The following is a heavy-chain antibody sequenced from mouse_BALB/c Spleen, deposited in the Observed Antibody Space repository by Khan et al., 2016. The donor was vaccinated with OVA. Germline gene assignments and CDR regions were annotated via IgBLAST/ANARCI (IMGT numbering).Heavy chain of an antibody. V-gene: IGHV3-2*02. CDR3: ARVYGGDFDY. CDR2: ISYSGNT. D-gene: IGHD1-1*01. Sequence: EVQLVESGPGLVKPSQSLSLTCTVTGYSIASDYAWNWIRQFPGNKLEWMGFISYSGNTNYNPSLKSRISITRDPSKNQFFLQLNTVTSEDTATDYCARVYGGDFDYWGQGTTLTVSS. CDR1: GYSIASDYA. J-gene: IGHJ2*01.